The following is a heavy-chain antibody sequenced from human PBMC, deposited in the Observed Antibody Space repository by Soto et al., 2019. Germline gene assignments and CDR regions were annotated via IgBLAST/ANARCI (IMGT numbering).Heavy chain of an antibody. D-gene: IGHD3-3*01. CDR2: IYYSGST. J-gene: IGHJ5*02. V-gene: IGHV4-59*08. CDR3: ARLSEEITIFGVVISGFDP. Sequence: SETLSLTCTVSGGSISSYYWSWIRQPPGKGLEWIGYIYYSGSTNYNPSLKSRVTISVDTSKNQFSLKLSSVTAADTAVYYCARLSEEITIFGVVISGFDPWGQGTLVTVSS. CDR1: GGSISSYY.